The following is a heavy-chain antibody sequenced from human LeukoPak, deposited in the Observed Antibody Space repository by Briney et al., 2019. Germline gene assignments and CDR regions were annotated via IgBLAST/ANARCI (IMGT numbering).Heavy chain of an antibody. CDR1: GYTFTGYY. Sequence: GASVKVSCKASGYTFTGYYMHWVRQAPGQGLEWMGWINPNSGGTNYAQKFQGRVTMTRDTSISTAYMELSRLRSDDTAVYYCARGEGSSWYVVRTHFDYWGQGTLVTVSS. D-gene: IGHD6-13*01. CDR2: INPNSGGT. J-gene: IGHJ4*02. CDR3: ARGEGSSWYVVRTHFDY. V-gene: IGHV1-2*02.